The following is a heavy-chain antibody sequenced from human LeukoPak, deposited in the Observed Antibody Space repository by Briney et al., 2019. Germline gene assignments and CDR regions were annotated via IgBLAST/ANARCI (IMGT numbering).Heavy chain of an antibody. CDR2: MNPNSGNT. D-gene: IGHD1-14*01. V-gene: IGHV1-8*01. J-gene: IGHJ6*03. CDR1: GYTFTSYD. CDR3: ARTGLGNYYYYYMDV. Sequence: ASVKVSCKASGYTFTSYDINWVRQATGQGLEWMGWMNPNSGNTGYAQKFQGRVTMTRNTSISTAYMELSSLRSEAKAVYYCARTGLGNYYYYYMDVWGKGTTVTVSS.